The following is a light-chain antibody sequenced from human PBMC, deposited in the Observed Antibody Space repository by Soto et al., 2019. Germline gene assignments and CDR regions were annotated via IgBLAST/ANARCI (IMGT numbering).Light chain of an antibody. CDR3: QQYNNWPFG. J-gene: IGKJ3*01. CDR1: QSVSSN. CDR2: RAS. Sequence: EIVMTQSPATLSVSPGERATLSCRASQSVSSNLAWYQQKPGQAPRLLIYRASTRATGIPARFSGSGSGTEFTLTISSLQSEDFAVYYCQQYNNWPFGFGPGTKVDIK. V-gene: IGKV3-15*01.